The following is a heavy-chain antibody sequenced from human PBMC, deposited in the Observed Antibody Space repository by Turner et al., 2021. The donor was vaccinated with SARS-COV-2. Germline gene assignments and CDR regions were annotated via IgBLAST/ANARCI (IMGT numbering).Heavy chain of an antibody. CDR2: IRSKPNNHAT. J-gene: IGHJ6*02. CDR3: TRPLTYYDMDV. Sequence: VQLVESGGGKAQPGGSRTVSCAASGLTFSGSAMHWAHQASWNGLEWFDHIRSKPNNHATVYAESVKGRYTISRDDSKNMAYLQMNSLKTEDTAVYYCTRPLTYYDMDVWGQGTTVTVSS. V-gene: IGHV3-73*01. CDR1: GLTFSGSA.